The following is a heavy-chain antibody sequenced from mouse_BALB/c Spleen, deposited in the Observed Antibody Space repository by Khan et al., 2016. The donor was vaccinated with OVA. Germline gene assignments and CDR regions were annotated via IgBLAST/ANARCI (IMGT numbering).Heavy chain of an antibody. J-gene: IGHJ4*01. CDR2: IWAGGSK. CDR3: AKYPPYYGMDY. Sequence: VQLQESGPGLVAPSQSLSITCTVSGFSLTDYAVSWIRQPPGKGLEWLGVIWAGGSKNYNSVLKSRLSIIKDNSKSQVFFIVISLQTTDKAMYYCAKYPPYYGMDYWGQGTSVTVSS. V-gene: IGHV2-6-5*01. CDR1: GFSLTDYA.